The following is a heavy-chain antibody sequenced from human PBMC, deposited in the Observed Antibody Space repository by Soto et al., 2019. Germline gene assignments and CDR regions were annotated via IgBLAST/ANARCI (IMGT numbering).Heavy chain of an antibody. V-gene: IGHV1-8*01. CDR3: ARGGLVYCGADY. CDR1: GYTFTSYE. J-gene: IGHJ4*02. Sequence: QVQLVQSGAEVKKPGASVKVSCKASGYTFTSYEITWVRQATGQGPEWMGWMNPNSGGTVYAQKFQGRVTMTTNTSISTAYMELSSLRSEDTAVYYCARGGLVYCGADYWGQGTLVTVSS. CDR2: MNPNSGGT. D-gene: IGHD2-21*01.